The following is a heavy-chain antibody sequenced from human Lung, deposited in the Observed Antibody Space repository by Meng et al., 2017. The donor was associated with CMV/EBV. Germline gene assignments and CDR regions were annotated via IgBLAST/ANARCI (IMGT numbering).Heavy chain of an antibody. J-gene: IGHJ5*02. CDR1: SNSSSSYY. V-gene: IGHV4-39*07. Sequence: SNSSSSYYWGWIRQPPGKGLEWIGSIYYSGSTYYNPSLKSRVTISVDTSKNQFSLKLSSVTAADTAVYYCARVGPTKYGGKGVGFDPWGQGTLVTVSS. CDR3: ARVGPTKYGGKGVGFDP. D-gene: IGHD4-23*01. CDR2: IYYSGST.